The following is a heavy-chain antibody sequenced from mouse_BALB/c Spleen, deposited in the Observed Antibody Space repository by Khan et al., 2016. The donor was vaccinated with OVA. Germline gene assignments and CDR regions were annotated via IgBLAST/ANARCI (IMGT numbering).Heavy chain of an antibody. V-gene: IGHV3-2*02. Sequence: EVKLEESGPGLVKPSQSLSLTCTVTGYSITRDYAWNWIRRFPGNKLEWMGYISYSGRTSYNPSLKSRISITRATSTTPFFLQLKSVTTEDTATYYWARSVTITTVVATDFDYWGQGTTLTVSS. CDR1: GYSITRDYA. D-gene: IGHD1-1*01. CDR2: ISYSGRT. CDR3: ARSVTITTVVATDFDY. J-gene: IGHJ2*01.